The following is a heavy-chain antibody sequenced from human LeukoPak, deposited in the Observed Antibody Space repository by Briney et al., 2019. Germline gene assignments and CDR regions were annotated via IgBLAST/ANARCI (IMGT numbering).Heavy chain of an antibody. D-gene: IGHD3-9*01. CDR1: GGSISSNTYF. J-gene: IGHJ4*02. CDR3: ARAGEYDILTGYQYYFDY. CDR2: IYYSGST. V-gene: IGHV4-39*01. Sequence: SETLSLTCIVSGGSISSNTYFGGWIRQPPGKGLEWIGSIYYSGSTYYSPSLKSRITMSVDTSKHQFSLQLSSVTAADTAVYSCARAGEYDILTGYQYYFDYWGQGTLVTVSS.